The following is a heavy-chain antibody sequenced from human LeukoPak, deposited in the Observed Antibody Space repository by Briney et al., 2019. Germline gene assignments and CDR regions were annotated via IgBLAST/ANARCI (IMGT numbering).Heavy chain of an antibody. Sequence: SVKVSCKASGYTFTSYYMHWVRQAPGQGLEWMGGIIPIFGTANYAQKFQGRVTITADESTSTAYMELSSLRSEDTAVYYCARAIYGGNSNYYYYYMDVWGKGTTVTISS. V-gene: IGHV1-69*13. J-gene: IGHJ6*03. CDR2: IIPIFGTA. D-gene: IGHD4-23*01. CDR3: ARAIYGGNSNYYYYYMDV. CDR1: GYTFTSYY.